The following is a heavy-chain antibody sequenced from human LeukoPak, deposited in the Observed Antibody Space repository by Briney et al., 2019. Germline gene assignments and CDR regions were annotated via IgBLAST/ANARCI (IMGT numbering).Heavy chain of an antibody. J-gene: IGHJ4*02. CDR1: GGTFSSYA. D-gene: IGHD3-22*01. Sequence: GASVKVSCKASGGTFSSYAISWVRQAPGQGLEWMGGIIPIFGTANYAQKFQGRVTITADESTSTAYMELSSLRSEDTAVYYCATIGDKYYYDSSAYFDYWGQGTLVTVSS. CDR2: IIPIFGTA. CDR3: ATIGDKYYYDSSAYFDY. V-gene: IGHV1-69*13.